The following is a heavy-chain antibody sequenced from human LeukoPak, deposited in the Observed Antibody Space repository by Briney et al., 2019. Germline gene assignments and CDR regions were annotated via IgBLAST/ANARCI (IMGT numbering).Heavy chain of an antibody. Sequence: GASLQISCKGAGSCFTSYWIGWVRPMPGKGLEWMGIIYPGDSDTRYSPSFQGQVTISADKSISTAYLQWSSLKASDTAMYYCARPADAFDIWGQGTMVTVSS. J-gene: IGHJ3*02. CDR2: IYPGDSDT. CDR3: ARPADAFDI. CDR1: GSCFTSYW. V-gene: IGHV5-51*01.